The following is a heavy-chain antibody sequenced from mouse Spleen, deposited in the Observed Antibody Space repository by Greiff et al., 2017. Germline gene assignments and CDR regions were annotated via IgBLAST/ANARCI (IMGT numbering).Heavy chain of an antibody. Sequence: EVKVVESGGGLVQPKGSLKLSCAASGFSFNTYAMNWVRQAPGKGLEWVARIRSKSNNYATYYADSVKDRFTISRDDSESMLYLQMNNLKTEDTAMYYCVRHRGTGDAMDYWGQGTSVTVSS. CDR3: VRHRGTGDAMDY. D-gene: IGHD3-3*01. J-gene: IGHJ4*01. V-gene: IGHV10-1*01. CDR1: GFSFNTYA. CDR2: IRSKSNNYAT.